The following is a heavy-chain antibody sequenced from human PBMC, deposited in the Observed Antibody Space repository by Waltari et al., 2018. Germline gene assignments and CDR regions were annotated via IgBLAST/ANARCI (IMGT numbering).Heavy chain of an antibody. D-gene: IGHD2-2*01. CDR3: ASMAHSYQRVFDY. V-gene: IGHV3-48*01. CDR1: GFTFSSYS. J-gene: IGHJ4*02. Sequence: EVQLVESGGGLVQPGGSLRLSCAASGFTFSSYSMNWVRQAPGKGLEWVSYISSSSSTIYYADSVKGRFTISRDNSKNTLYLQMNSLRAEDTAVYYCASMAHSYQRVFDYWGQGTLVTVSS. CDR2: ISSSSSTI.